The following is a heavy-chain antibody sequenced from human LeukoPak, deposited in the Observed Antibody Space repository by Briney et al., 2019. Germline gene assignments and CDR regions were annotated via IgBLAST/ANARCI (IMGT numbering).Heavy chain of an antibody. CDR3: AARKGRYFDWLEFDY. V-gene: IGHV1-58*01. CDR2: IVVGSGNT. D-gene: IGHD3-9*01. Sequence: ASVKVSCKASGFTFTSSAVQWVRQARGQRLEWIGWIVVGSGNTNYAQKFQERVTITRDMSTSTAYMELSGLRSEDTAVYYCAARKGRYFDWLEFDYWGQGTLVTVSS. CDR1: GFTFTSSA. J-gene: IGHJ4*02.